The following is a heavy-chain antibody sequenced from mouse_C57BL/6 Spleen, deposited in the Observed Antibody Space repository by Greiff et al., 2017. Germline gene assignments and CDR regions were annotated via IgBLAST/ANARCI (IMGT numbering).Heavy chain of an antibody. V-gene: IGHV5-12*01. CDR1: GFTFSDYY. D-gene: IGHD2-1*01. CDR2: ISNGGGST. Sequence: DVMLVESGGGLVQPGGSLKLSCAASGFTFSDYYMYWVRQTPEKRLEWVAYISNGGGSTYYPDTVKGRFTISRANAKNTLYLQMSRLKSEDTAMDYCARRIYYYDFDVWGTGTTVTVSS. J-gene: IGHJ1*03. CDR3: ARRIYYYDFDV.